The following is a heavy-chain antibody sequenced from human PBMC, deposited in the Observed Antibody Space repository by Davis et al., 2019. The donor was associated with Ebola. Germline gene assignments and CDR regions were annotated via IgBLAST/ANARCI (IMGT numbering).Heavy chain of an antibody. CDR1: GFTFSSYS. V-gene: IGHV3-21*04. Sequence: GESLKISCAASGFTFSSYSMNWVRQAPGKGLEWVSSISSSSSYIYYADSVKGRFTISRDNAKNSLYLQMNSLRAEDTAVYYCAKGNGPGSYWGQGTLVTVSS. CDR2: ISSSSSYI. CDR3: AKGNGPGSY. J-gene: IGHJ4*02. D-gene: IGHD1-14*01.